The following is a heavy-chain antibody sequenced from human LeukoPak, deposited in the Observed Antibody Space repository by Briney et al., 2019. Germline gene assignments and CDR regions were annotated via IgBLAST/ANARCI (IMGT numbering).Heavy chain of an antibody. J-gene: IGHJ2*01. Sequence: SETLSLTCAVYGGSFSGYYWSWIRQPPGKGLEWIGRIYTSGSTNYNPSLKSRVTMSVDTSKNQFSLKLSSVTATDTAVYYCARGREPGYDSSGYYYVKLSFWYFDLWGRGTLVTVSS. D-gene: IGHD3-22*01. CDR3: ARGREPGYDSSGYYYVKLSFWYFDL. V-gene: IGHV4-59*10. CDR1: GGSFSGYY. CDR2: IYTSGST.